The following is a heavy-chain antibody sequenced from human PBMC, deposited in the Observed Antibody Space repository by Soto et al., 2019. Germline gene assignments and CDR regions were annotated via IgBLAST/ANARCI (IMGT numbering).Heavy chain of an antibody. J-gene: IGHJ6*02. CDR1: GFTVSSNY. D-gene: IGHD6-19*01. CDR3: AASEAVAGTDYSYGMDV. CDR2: IYSGGST. V-gene: IGHV3-53*01. Sequence: VSLRLSGTASGFTVSSNYMIWARQAPGKGLAWAPVIYSGGSTYYADSVKGRFTISRDNSKNTLYLQMNSLRAEDTAVYYCAASEAVAGTDYSYGMDVWGQGTKVTVSS.